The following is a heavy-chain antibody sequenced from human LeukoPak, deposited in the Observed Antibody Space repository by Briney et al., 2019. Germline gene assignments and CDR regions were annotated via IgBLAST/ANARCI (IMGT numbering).Heavy chain of an antibody. CDR1: GYTLTELS. Sequence: ASVKVSCKVSGYTLTELSMHWVRQAPGKGLEWMGGFDPEDGETIYAQKFQGRVTMTEDTSTDTAYMELSSLRSEDTAVYYCATELNCSGGSCYDYWGQGTLVTVSS. CDR3: ATELNCSGGSCYDY. V-gene: IGHV1-24*01. D-gene: IGHD2-15*01. CDR2: FDPEDGET. J-gene: IGHJ4*02.